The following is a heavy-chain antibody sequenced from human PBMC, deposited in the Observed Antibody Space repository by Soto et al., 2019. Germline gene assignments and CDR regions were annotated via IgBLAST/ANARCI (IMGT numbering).Heavy chain of an antibody. D-gene: IGHD3-22*01. Sequence: QVTLKESGPVLVKPTETLTLTCTVSGFSLSNARMGVSWIRQPPGKALEWLAHIFSIDEKSYSTSLKSRLTIYKDTSKSQVVLTMTNMDPVDTATYYCARYYYDSSGFHPNYYYGMDVWGQGTTVTVSS. CDR1: GFSLSNARMG. V-gene: IGHV2-26*01. CDR2: IFSIDEK. CDR3: ARYYYDSSGFHPNYYYGMDV. J-gene: IGHJ6*02.